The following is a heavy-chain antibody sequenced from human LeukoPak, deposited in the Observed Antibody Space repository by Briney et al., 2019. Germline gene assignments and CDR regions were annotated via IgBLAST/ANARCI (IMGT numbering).Heavy chain of an antibody. CDR3: AIGRGGQQLGDY. V-gene: IGHV5-51*01. Sequence: GESLKISCKHSEYSFPNYFIGWVRQIPGKGLEWMGIIFHDDSDTRYSPSFQGQVTISADRSISTAYLQWSSLKASDTAMYYCAIGRGGQQLGDYWGQGTLVTVSS. CDR2: IFHDDSDT. D-gene: IGHD6-13*01. J-gene: IGHJ4*02. CDR1: EYSFPNYF.